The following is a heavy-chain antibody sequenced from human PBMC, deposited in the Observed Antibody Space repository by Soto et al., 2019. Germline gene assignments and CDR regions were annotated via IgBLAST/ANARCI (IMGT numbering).Heavy chain of an antibody. V-gene: IGHV1-2*06. CDR2: MNANSGDT. CDR1: GDTFTRYY. D-gene: IGHD2-2*01. Sequence: QVQLEQSGAEVKEPGASVRVSCKLSGDTFTRYYIHWVRQAPGQGLEWMGRMNANSGDTKYAQSFQGRVTMTRDTSINTAHMELSRLRSDDTAVYYCARGGGSSFFDYWGQGILVAVSS. CDR3: ARGGGSSFFDY. J-gene: IGHJ4*02.